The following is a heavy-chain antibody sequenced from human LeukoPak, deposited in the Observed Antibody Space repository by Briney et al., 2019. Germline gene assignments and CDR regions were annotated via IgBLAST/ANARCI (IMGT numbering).Heavy chain of an antibody. J-gene: IGHJ3*02. D-gene: IGHD1-26*01. CDR3: ARDRWSGSLYAFDI. V-gene: IGHV4-4*02. CDR2: IYHSGST. CDR1: GASISGNNW. Sequence: SGTLSLTCAVSGASISGNNWWSWVRQPPGKGLDWIGEIYHSGSTYFNPSLKSRVTISVDTSKNQFSLKLSSVTAADTAVYYCARDRWSGSLYAFDIRGQGTMVTVSS.